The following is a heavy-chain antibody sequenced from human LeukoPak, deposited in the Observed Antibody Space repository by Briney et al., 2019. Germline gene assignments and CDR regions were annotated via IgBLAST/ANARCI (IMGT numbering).Heavy chain of an antibody. V-gene: IGHV3-74*01. Sequence: GGSLRLSCAASGFTFSTYTMSWIRQAPGKGLVWVSRINVDGSSISYADSVKGRFTISRDNARNTLYLQMNSLRAEDTAVYYCTRIKWDLTYVDYWGQGTLVTASS. CDR2: INVDGSSI. CDR1: GFTFSTYT. D-gene: IGHD1-26*01. J-gene: IGHJ4*02. CDR3: TRIKWDLTYVDY.